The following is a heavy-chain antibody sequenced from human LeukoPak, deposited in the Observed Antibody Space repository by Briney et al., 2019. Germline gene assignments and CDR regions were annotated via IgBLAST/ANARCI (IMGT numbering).Heavy chain of an antibody. CDR3: ARLQWLVSYYYYGMDV. Sequence: SETLSLTCAVYGGSFSGYYWSWIRQPPGKGLGWIGEINHSGSTNYNPSLKSRVTISVDTSKNQFSLKLSSVTAADTAVYYCARLQWLVSYYYYGMDVWGQGTTVTVSS. J-gene: IGHJ6*02. CDR2: INHSGST. D-gene: IGHD6-19*01. V-gene: IGHV4-34*01. CDR1: GGSFSGYY.